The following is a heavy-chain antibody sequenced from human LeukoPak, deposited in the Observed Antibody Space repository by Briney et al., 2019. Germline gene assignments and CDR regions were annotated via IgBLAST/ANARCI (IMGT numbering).Heavy chain of an antibody. CDR3: AREGDGNFDY. V-gene: IGHV3-53*01. CDR1: GFTVSNNY. Sequence: GGSLRLSCAASGFTVSNNYMNWVRQAPGKGLEWVSVIYSGGSTYYADSVRGRSTISRDNSKNTLYLQMNSLRAEDTAVYYCAREGDGNFDYWGQGTLVTVSS. J-gene: IGHJ4*02. CDR2: IYSGGST. D-gene: IGHD5-24*01.